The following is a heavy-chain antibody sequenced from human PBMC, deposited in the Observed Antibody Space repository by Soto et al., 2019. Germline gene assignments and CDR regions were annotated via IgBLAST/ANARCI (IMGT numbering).Heavy chain of an antibody. CDR3: ATFTFGRPFDT. Sequence: GGSLRLSCAASGFTFNTYAMSWVRQAPGQWLEWVSAISGSGFSTYYADSVKGRFSISSDSSKNTLFLQMNSLRADDTAVYFCATFTFGRPFDTWGQGXMVTV. J-gene: IGHJ3*02. D-gene: IGHD3-16*01. CDR2: ISGSGFST. V-gene: IGHV3-23*01. CDR1: GFTFNTYA.